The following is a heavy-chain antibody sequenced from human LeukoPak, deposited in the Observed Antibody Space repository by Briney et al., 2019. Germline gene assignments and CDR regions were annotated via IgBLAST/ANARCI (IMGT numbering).Heavy chain of an antibody. D-gene: IGHD3-10*01. CDR3: ARDVGSGSKAFDI. CDR2: ITTNGGNT. Sequence: GGSLRLSCAASGFTFSSYAMFWVRQAPGMGLEYVSTITTNGGNTFYANSVKGRFTISRDNSKNTLYLQVGSLRAEDMAVYYCARDVGSGSKAFDIWGQGTMVTVSS. V-gene: IGHV3-64*01. CDR1: GFTFSSYA. J-gene: IGHJ3*02.